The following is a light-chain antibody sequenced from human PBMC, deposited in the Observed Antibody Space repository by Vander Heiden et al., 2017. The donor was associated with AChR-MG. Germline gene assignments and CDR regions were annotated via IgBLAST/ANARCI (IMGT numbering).Light chain of an antibody. J-gene: IGKJ5*01. CDR2: DAV. V-gene: IGKV3-20*01. CDR1: QRVPANY. Sequence: EIVLTQSQGTLSLSPGEGATLSCRASQRVPANYIAWYRHIPGQSPRLLIFDAVKRATGIPERFSGNGSETDFTLTIDTLEPQDSAVYVCQQYGSTPPTTFGQGTRLEI. CDR3: QQYGSTPPTT.